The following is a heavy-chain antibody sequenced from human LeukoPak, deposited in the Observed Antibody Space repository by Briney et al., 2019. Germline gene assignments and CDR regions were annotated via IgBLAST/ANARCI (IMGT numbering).Heavy chain of an antibody. CDR3: ARRTGYYDGFDY. V-gene: IGHV4-59*01. Sequence: SETLSLTCTVSGGSINNFYWSRIRQPPGQGLGLIGYIYYSGSTNYNPSLKSRVTMSVDTSKNQFSLKVNSVTAADTAVYYCARRTGYYDGFDYWGQGTLVTVSS. D-gene: IGHD3/OR15-3a*01. CDR1: GGSINNFY. J-gene: IGHJ4*02. CDR2: IYYSGST.